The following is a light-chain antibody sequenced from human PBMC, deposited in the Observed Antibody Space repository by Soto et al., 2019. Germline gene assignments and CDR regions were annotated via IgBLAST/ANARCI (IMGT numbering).Light chain of an antibody. Sequence: DIPMTQSPSSLSASVGDRVTITCRASQSINRYLNWYQQKPGRAPKVLIYVASSLQSGVPSRFSGSGSGTDFTLTIDNLQPEDFATYYCQQTYSTWTFGQGTKVEIK. CDR1: QSINRY. CDR2: VAS. CDR3: QQTYSTWT. V-gene: IGKV1-39*01. J-gene: IGKJ1*01.